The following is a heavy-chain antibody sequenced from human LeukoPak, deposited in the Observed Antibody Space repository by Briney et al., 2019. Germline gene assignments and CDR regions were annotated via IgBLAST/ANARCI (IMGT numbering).Heavy chain of an antibody. D-gene: IGHD5-24*01. Sequence: PSQTLSLTCTVSGGSISSGDYYWSWIRQPPGKGLEWIGYIYYSGGTSYNPSLKSRVSISVDTSKNQFSLKLTSVTAADTAVYYCARVNYYLDYWGQGTLVTVSS. V-gene: IGHV4-30-4*08. J-gene: IGHJ4*02. CDR2: IYYSGGT. CDR3: ARVNYYLDY. CDR1: GGSISSGDYY.